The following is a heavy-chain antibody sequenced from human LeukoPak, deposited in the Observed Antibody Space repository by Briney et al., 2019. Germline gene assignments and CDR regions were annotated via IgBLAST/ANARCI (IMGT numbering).Heavy chain of an antibody. CDR1: GYTLTELS. Sequence: ASVKASCKVSGYTLTELSMHWVRQAPGKGREGMGGFDPEDGETIYAQKFQGRVTMTEDTSTDTAYMELSSLRSKDTAVYYCATGLDYYDSSGYGYWGQGTLVTVSS. J-gene: IGHJ4*02. D-gene: IGHD3-22*01. V-gene: IGHV1-24*01. CDR3: ATGLDYYDSSGYGY. CDR2: FDPEDGET.